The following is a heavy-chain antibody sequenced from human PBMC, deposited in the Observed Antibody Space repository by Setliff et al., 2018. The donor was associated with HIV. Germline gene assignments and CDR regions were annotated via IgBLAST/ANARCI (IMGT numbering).Heavy chain of an antibody. CDR2: IRHDGTEQ. CDR1: GFTFSDHY. D-gene: IGHD6-19*01. V-gene: IGHV3-7*01. J-gene: IGHJ4*02. CDR3: ARATVSSPGYSSGWYVY. Sequence: GGSLRLSCAASGFTFSDHYMDWVRQAPGKGLEWVASIRHDGTEQYYLDSVRGRFTISRDNARNSLYLQMNSLRAEDTAVYYCARATVSSPGYSSGWYVYWGQGTLVTVSS.